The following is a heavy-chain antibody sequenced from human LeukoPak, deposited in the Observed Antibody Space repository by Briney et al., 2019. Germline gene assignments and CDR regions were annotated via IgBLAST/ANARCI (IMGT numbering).Heavy chain of an antibody. J-gene: IGHJ5*02. CDR1: GYSFTSYW. Sequence: HGESLKISCKGSGYSFTSYWIGWVRQMPGKGLEWMGIIYPGDSDTRYSPSFQGQVTISADKSISTAYLQWSSLRASDTAMYYCARYYYDSSGYNNWFDPWGQGTLVTVSS. CDR2: IYPGDSDT. V-gene: IGHV5-51*01. D-gene: IGHD3-22*01. CDR3: ARYYYDSSGYNNWFDP.